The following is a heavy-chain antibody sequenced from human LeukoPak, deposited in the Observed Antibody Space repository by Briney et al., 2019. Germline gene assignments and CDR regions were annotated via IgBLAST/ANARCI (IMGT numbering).Heavy chain of an antibody. Sequence: GGSLRLSCAASGFTFSSYAMHWVRQAPGKGLEWVAVISYDGSNKYYADSVKGRFTISRDNSKNTLYLQMNSLRAEDTAVYYCARADATMVRGVIISPTDYWGQGTLVTVSS. CDR2: ISYDGSNK. CDR3: ARADATMVRGVIISPTDY. CDR1: GFTFSSYA. V-gene: IGHV3-30*04. D-gene: IGHD3-10*01. J-gene: IGHJ4*02.